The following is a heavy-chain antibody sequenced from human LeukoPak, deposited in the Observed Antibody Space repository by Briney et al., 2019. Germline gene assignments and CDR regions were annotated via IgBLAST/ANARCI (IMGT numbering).Heavy chain of an antibody. CDR2: IKTKAESYAT. CDR3: TRSIFTAAWHAEL. V-gene: IGHV3-73*01. J-gene: IGHJ2*01. CDR1: GFIFSGAD. D-gene: IGHD2-21*01. Sequence: RGGSLSLSWVASGFIFSGADVHWVRPPAGKGGEWIGCIKTKAESYATAYLVSVKGRCTIFRDDSKTTAFLQMNSLKTEATAVYYCTRSIFTAAWHAELWGRGTLVTVSS.